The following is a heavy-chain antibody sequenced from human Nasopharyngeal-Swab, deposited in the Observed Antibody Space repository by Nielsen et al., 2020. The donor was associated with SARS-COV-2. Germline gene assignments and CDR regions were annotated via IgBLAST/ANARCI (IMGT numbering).Heavy chain of an antibody. D-gene: IGHD3-22*01. J-gene: IGHJ4*02. CDR2: INAGNGNT. CDR3: ARDRIPDYYYDSSDFDY. CDR1: GYTFTSYA. V-gene: IGHV1-3*01. Sequence: ASVKVSCKASGYTFTSYAMHWVRQAPGQRLEWMGWINAGNGNTKYSQKFQGRVTITRDTSASTAYMGLSSLRSEDTAVYYCARDRIPDYYYDSSDFDYWGQGTLVTVSS.